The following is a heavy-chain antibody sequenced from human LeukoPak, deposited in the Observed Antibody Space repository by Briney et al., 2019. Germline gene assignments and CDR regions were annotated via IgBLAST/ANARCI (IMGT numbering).Heavy chain of an antibody. CDR1: GFTFSSYA. D-gene: IGHD5-18*01. J-gene: IGHJ3*02. V-gene: IGHV3-30-3*01. CDR3: ARDQEGVDTAMVTGDAFDI. Sequence: GGSLRLSCAASGFTFSSYAMHWVRQAPGKGLEWVAVISYDGSNKYYADSVKGRFTISRDNSKNTLYLQMNSLRAEDTAVYYCARDQEGVDTAMVTGDAFDIWGQGTMVTVSS. CDR2: ISYDGSNK.